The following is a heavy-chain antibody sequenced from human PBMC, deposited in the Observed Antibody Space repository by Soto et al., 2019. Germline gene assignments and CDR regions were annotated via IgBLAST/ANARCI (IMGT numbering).Heavy chain of an antibody. CDR1: GFTFSSYA. CDR2: ISYDGSNK. Sequence: GGSLRLSCAASGFTFSSYAMHWVRQAPGKGLEWVAVISYDGSNKYYADSVKGRFTISRDNSKNTLYLQMNSLRAEDTALYYCARDVIPENRGSGLWFDPWGQGTLVTVSS. CDR3: ARDVIPENRGSGLWFDP. V-gene: IGHV3-30-3*01. J-gene: IGHJ5*02. D-gene: IGHD2-2*02.